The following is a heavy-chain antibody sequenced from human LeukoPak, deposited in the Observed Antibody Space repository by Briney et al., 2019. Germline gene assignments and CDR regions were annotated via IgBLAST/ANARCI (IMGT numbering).Heavy chain of an antibody. J-gene: IGHJ4*02. CDR2: IYENGGTT. CDR3: AKGWELRFLEWLFFDY. CDR1: GFTFRSHA. Sequence: GGSLRLSCVGSGFTFRSHAMSWVRQAPEKGLEFVSGIYENGGTTYYADSVKGRFSISRDNSKNTLYLQMDSLRGEDTAVYYCAKGWELRFLEWLFFDYWGQGTLVTVSS. D-gene: IGHD3-3*01. V-gene: IGHV3-23*01.